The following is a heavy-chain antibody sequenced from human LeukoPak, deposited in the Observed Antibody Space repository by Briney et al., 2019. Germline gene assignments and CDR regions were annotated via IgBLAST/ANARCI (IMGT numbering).Heavy chain of an antibody. V-gene: IGHV3-9*03. D-gene: IGHD2-2*01. J-gene: IGHJ4*02. CDR1: GFNYEDYA. CDR3: ARGAGFQLPSIYY. Sequence: GGSLRLSCAASGFNYEDYAVHWARQAPGKGLVWVSGITWNSGSIGYADSVKGRFTISRDKAKNPLYVELKSQRAEDMALFFFARGAGFQLPSIYYWGQGTLVTVSS. CDR2: ITWNSGSI.